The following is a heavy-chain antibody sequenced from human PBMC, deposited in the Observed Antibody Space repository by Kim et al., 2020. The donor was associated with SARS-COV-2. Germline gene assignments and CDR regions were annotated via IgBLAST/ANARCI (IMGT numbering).Heavy chain of an antibody. D-gene: IGHD4-17*01. J-gene: IGHJ4*02. V-gene: IGHV1-18*01. CDR3: ARGAYGDVSFDY. Sequence: YAQKVQGRVPMTTDPSTNTACMELWSLRSDDTAMYYCARGAYGDVSFDYWGQGTLVTVSS.